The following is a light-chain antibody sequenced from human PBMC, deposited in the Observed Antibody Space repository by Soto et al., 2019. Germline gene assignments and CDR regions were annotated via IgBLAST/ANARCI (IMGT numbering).Light chain of an antibody. Sequence: QSVLTQPASVSGSPGQSITISCTGTSSDVGSSNLVSWYQQHPGKAPKLIIYEGSRRPSGVSGRFSGSKSGNTASLTISGLQAEDEADYYCCSFADSSTFYVFGTGTKVTV. V-gene: IGLV2-23*01. J-gene: IGLJ1*01. CDR3: CSFADSSTFYV. CDR2: EGS. CDR1: SSDVGSSNL.